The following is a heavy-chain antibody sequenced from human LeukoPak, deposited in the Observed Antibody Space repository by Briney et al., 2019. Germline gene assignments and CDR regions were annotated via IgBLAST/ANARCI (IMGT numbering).Heavy chain of an antibody. V-gene: IGHV1-2*04. J-gene: IGHJ6*02. Sequence: ASVKVSCKASGYTFTGYYMHWVRQAPGQGLEWMGWINPNSGGTNYAQKFQGWVTMTRDTSISTAYMELSRLRSDDTAVYYSAAGSGTIYYGMDVWGQGTTVTVSS. CDR3: AAGSGTIYYGMDV. CDR2: INPNSGGT. CDR1: GYTFTGYY. D-gene: IGHD3-10*01.